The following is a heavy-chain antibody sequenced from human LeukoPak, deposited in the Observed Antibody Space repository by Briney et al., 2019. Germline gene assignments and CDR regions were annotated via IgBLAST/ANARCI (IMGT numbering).Heavy chain of an antibody. CDR3: ARGYYDSSGYIV. J-gene: IGHJ4*02. CDR1: GGSFSGYY. CDR2: INHSGST. D-gene: IGHD3-22*01. Sequence: SETLSLTCAVYGGSFSGYYWSWIRQPPGKGLEGIGEINHSGSTNYNPSLKSRVTISVDTSKNQFSLKLSSVTAADTAVYYCARGYYDSSGYIVRGQGTLVTVSS. V-gene: IGHV4-34*01.